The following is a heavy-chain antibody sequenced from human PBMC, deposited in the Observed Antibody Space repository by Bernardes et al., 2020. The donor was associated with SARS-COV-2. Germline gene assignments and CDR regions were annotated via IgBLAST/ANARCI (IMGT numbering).Heavy chain of an antibody. CDR3: AKVGGDGPDY. Sequence: GGSLRLSCAASGFTFDDYAMHWVRQAPGKGLEWVSGISWNSGSIGYADSVKGRFTISRDNAKNSLYLQMNSLRAEDTALYYCAKVGGDGPDYWGQGTLVTVSS. CDR1: GFTFDDYA. D-gene: IGHD2-21*02. J-gene: IGHJ4*02. V-gene: IGHV3-9*01. CDR2: ISWNSGSI.